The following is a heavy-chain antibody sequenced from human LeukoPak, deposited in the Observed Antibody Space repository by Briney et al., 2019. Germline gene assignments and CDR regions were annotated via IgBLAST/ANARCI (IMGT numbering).Heavy chain of an antibody. CDR3: VRDRGTYRPIDY. Sequence: GGSLRLSCAASGFTFSSYAMSWVRQAPGKGLEWVSAISGSGGSTYYADSVKGRFTISRNNSKNTLYLQMNSLRAEDTAIYYCVRDRGTYRPIDYWGQGTLATVSS. J-gene: IGHJ4*02. CDR2: ISGSGGST. CDR1: GFTFSSYA. V-gene: IGHV3-23*01. D-gene: IGHD1-26*01.